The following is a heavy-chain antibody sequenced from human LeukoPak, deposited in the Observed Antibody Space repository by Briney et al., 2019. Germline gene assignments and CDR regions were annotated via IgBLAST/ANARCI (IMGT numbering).Heavy chain of an antibody. V-gene: IGHV3-23*01. J-gene: IGHJ4*02. CDR2: ISGSGGST. CDR1: GFTFSSYA. Sequence: GSLRLSCAASGFTFSSYAMSWVRQAPGKGLEWVSAISGSGGSTYYADSVKGRFTISRDNSKNTLYLQMNSLRAEDTAVYYCATSPRGYCTNGVCYMDYWGQGTLVTVSS. CDR3: ATSPRGYCTNGVCYMDY. D-gene: IGHD2-8*01.